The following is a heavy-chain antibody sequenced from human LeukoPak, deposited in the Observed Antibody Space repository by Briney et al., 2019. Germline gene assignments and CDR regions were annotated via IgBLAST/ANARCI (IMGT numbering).Heavy chain of an antibody. J-gene: IGHJ5*02. CDR3: ARVNYYDSSGPEWFDP. CDR1: GGSISSSSYY. Sequence: SETLSLTCTVSGGSISSSSYYWGWIRQPPGKGLEWIGSIYYSGSTYYDPSLKSRVTISVDTSKNQFSLKLSSATAADTAVYYCARVNYYDSSGPEWFDPWGQGTLVTVSS. D-gene: IGHD3-22*01. V-gene: IGHV4-39*01. CDR2: IYYSGST.